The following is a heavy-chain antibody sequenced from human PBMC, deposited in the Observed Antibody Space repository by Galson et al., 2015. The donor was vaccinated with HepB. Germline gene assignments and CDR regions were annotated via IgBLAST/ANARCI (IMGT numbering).Heavy chain of an antibody. CDR1: GYTFSTYY. D-gene: IGHD3-10*01. CDR3: ARDQDSGQLDYFDY. J-gene: IGHJ4*02. CDR2: INPSAGNT. V-gene: IGHV1-46*03. Sequence: SVKVSCKASGYTFSTYYIHWVRQAPGPGLEWMGIINPSAGNTNYAQKFQGRVTMTRDTSTSTVYMELSSLRSEDTAVYYCARDQDSGQLDYFDYWGQGTLVTVSS.